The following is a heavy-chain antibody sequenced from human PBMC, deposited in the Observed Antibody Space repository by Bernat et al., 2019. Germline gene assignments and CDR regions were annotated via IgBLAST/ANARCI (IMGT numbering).Heavy chain of an antibody. D-gene: IGHD2-21*02. CDR2: ISYDGSNK. Sequence: QVQLVESGGGVVQPGRSLRLSCAASGFTFSSYAMHWVRQAPGKGLEWVAVISYDGSNKYYADSVKGRFTISRDNSKNTLYLQMNSLRAEDTAGYYCARDGGDNFDYWGQGTLVTVSS. CDR3: ARDGGDNFDY. V-gene: IGHV3-30-3*01. CDR1: GFTFSSYA. J-gene: IGHJ4*02.